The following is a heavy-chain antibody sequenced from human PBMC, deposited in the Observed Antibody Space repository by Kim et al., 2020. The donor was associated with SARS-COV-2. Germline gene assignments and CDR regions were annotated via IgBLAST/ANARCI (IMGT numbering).Heavy chain of an antibody. CDR2: TYYRSKWYN. Sequence: SQTLSLTCAISGDSVSSNSAAWNWIRQSPSRGLEWLGRTYYRSKWYNDYAVSVKSRITINPDTSKNQFSLQLNSVTPEDTAVYYCARDPIGYCSGGSCYELFGWFDPWGQGTLVTVSS. D-gene: IGHD2-15*01. V-gene: IGHV6-1*01. CDR1: GDSVSSNSAA. J-gene: IGHJ5*02. CDR3: ARDPIGYCSGGSCYELFGWFDP.